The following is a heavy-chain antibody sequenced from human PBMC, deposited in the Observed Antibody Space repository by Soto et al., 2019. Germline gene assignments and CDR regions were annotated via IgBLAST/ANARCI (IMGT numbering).Heavy chain of an antibody. CDR2: INQSGST. CDR1: GGSFSGYY. D-gene: IGHD6-13*01. J-gene: IGHJ4*02. Sequence: QVQLKQWGAGLLKPSETLSLTCAVYGGSFSGYYWSWIRQPPGKGLEWIGEINQSGSTNYNPSLKSRVTISVDTSKNQFSLKLSSVTAADTAVYYCARTYSSSWSPFEYWGQGTLVTVSS. CDR3: ARTYSSSWSPFEY. V-gene: IGHV4-34*01.